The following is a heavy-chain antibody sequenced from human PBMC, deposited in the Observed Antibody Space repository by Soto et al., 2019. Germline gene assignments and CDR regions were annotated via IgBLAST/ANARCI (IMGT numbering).Heavy chain of an antibody. J-gene: IGHJ6*02. CDR1: GFTVSSYG. V-gene: IGHV3-33*01. CDR2: IWYDGSNK. Sequence: QVQLVESGGGGVQPGRSLRLSCAAAGFTVSSYGMHWGRQAPGKGLEWVAGIWYDGSNKYYADSGKGRFTISRDNSKNTLYLQMNSLRAEDTAVYYCARDKTEIAAAGTWLYYYRLDVWGPGTTVPVSS. CDR3: ARDKTEIAAAGTWLYYYRLDV. D-gene: IGHD6-13*01.